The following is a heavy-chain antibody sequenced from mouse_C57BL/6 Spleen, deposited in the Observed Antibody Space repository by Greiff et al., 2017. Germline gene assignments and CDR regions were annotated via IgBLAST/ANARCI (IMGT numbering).Heavy chain of an antibody. V-gene: IGHV14-2*01. Sequence: EFQLQQSGAELVKPGASVKLSCTASGFNIKDYYMHWVKQRTEQGLEWIGRIDPEDGETKYAPKFPGKATITADTSSNTAYLQLSSLTSEDSAVYYCARRYYGSRGDAMDYWGQGTSVTVSS. J-gene: IGHJ4*01. CDR3: ARRYYGSRGDAMDY. CDR1: GFNIKDYY. CDR2: IDPEDGET. D-gene: IGHD1-1*01.